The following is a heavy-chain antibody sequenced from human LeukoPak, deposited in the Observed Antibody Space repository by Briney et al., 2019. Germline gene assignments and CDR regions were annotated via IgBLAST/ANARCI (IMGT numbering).Heavy chain of an antibody. D-gene: IGHD3-22*01. CDR2: IIPIFGTA. Sequence: APVKVSCKASGGTFSSYAISWVRQAPGQGLEWMGGIIPIFGTANYAQKFQGRVTITADESTSTAYMELSSLRSEDTAVYYCARWLSRHYYYYMDVWGKGTTVTVSS. CDR1: GGTFSSYA. V-gene: IGHV1-69*13. CDR3: ARWLSRHYYYYMDV. J-gene: IGHJ6*03.